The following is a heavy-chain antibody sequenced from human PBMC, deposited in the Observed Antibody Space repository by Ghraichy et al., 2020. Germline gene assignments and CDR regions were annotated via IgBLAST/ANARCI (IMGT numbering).Heavy chain of an antibody. CDR1: GFTFSSYS. Sequence: GGSLRLSCAASGFTFSSYSMNWVRQAPGKGLEWVSSISSSSSYIYYADSVKGRFTISRDNAKNSLYLQMNSLRAEDTAVYYCATLGGPLTGTKIFDYWGQGTLVTVSS. D-gene: IGHD1-20*01. CDR3: ATLGGPLTGTKIFDY. CDR2: ISSSSSYI. V-gene: IGHV3-21*01. J-gene: IGHJ4*02.